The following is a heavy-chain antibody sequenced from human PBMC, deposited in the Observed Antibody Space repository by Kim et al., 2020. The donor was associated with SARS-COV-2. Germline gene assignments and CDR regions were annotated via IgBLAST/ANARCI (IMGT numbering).Heavy chain of an antibody. CDR2: ISSSSSYT. CDR1: GFTFSDYY. D-gene: IGHD5-12*01. J-gene: IGHJ4*02. Sequence: GGSLRLSCAASGFTFSDYYMSWIRQAPGKGLEWVSYISSSSSYTNYADSVKGRFTISRDNAKNSLYLQMNSLRAEDTAVYYCARVGDGYNSEFIHVLGFGEYYFDYWGQGTLVTVSS. V-gene: IGHV3-11*05. CDR3: ARVGDGYNSEFIHVLGFGEYYFDY.